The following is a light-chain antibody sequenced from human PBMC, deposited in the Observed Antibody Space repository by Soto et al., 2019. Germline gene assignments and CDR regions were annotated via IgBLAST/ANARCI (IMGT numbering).Light chain of an antibody. Sequence: EIVFTQSPATLSLSPGERATLSCRASQSVSSYLAWYQQKPGQAPRLLIYSASNRATGIPARFSGSGSGTDFTLTISSLEPEDCAVYYCQQRSNWPLTFGGGTKVEIK. CDR2: SAS. CDR1: QSVSSY. V-gene: IGKV3-11*01. CDR3: QQRSNWPLT. J-gene: IGKJ4*01.